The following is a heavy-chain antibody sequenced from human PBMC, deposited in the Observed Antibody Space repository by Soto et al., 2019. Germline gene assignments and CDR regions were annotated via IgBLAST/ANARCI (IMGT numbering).Heavy chain of an antibody. J-gene: IGHJ6*02. D-gene: IGHD6-19*01. CDR2: IKSKTDGGTT. CDR1: GFTFSNAW. CDR3: TTAPRPYSSGWYWYYYYGMDV. Sequence: PGGSLRLSCAASGFTFSNAWMSWVRQAPGKGLEWVVRIKSKTDGGTTDYAAPVKGRFTISRDDSKNTLYLQMNSLKTEDTAVYYCTTAPRPYSSGWYWYYYYGMDVWGQGTTVTVSS. V-gene: IGHV3-15*01.